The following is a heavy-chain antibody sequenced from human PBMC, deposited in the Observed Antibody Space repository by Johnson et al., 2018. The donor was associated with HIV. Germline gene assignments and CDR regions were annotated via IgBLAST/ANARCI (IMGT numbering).Heavy chain of an antibody. CDR3: TTEAYSSSSAAFDI. D-gene: IGHD6-6*01. Sequence: EVQLVESGGGLVKPGGSLRLSCAASGFTFSNAWMSWVRQAPGKGLEWVGRIKSKTDGGTTDYAAPVKGRFTISRVDSKNTLYLQMNSLKTEDTAVYYCTTEAYSSSSAAFDIWGQGTMVTVSS. CDR2: IKSKTDGGTT. V-gene: IGHV3-15*01. J-gene: IGHJ3*02. CDR1: GFTFSNAW.